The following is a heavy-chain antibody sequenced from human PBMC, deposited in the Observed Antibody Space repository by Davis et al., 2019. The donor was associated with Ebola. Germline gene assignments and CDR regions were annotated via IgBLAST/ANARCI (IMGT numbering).Heavy chain of an antibody. D-gene: IGHD4-11*01. V-gene: IGHV3-30-3*01. CDR1: GFTFSSYA. J-gene: IGHJ3*02. CDR3: ARDMTTVTPGAFDI. CDR2: ISYDGSNK. Sequence: GESLKISCAASGFTFSSYAMHWVRQAPGKGLEWVAVISYDGSNKYYADSVKGRFTISRDNSKNTLYLQMNSLRAEDTAVYYCARDMTTVTPGAFDIWGQGTMVTVSS.